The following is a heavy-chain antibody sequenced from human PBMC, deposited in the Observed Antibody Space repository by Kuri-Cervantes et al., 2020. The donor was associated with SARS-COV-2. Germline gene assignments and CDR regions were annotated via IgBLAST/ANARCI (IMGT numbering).Heavy chain of an antibody. V-gene: IGHV4-59*11. CDR3: AREIRVIAYPHALDI. CDR1: GGSISSHY. CDR2: IYYSGST. J-gene: IGHJ3*02. Sequence: SETLSLTCTVSGGSISSHYWSWIRQPPGKGLEWIGYIYYSGSTNYNPSLKSRVTISVDTSKNQFSLKLSSVTAADTAVYYCAREIRVIAYPHALDIWGQGTMVTVSS. D-gene: IGHD2-21*01.